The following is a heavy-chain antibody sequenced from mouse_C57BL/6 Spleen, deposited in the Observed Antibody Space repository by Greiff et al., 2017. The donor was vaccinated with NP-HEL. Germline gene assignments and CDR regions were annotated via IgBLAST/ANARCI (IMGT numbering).Heavy chain of an antibody. CDR3: TRDYGNSAWFAY. J-gene: IGHJ3*01. Sequence: EVMLVESGEGLVKPGGSLKLSCAASGFTFSSYAMSWVRQTPEKRLAWVAYISSGGDYIYYADTVKGRFTISRDNARNTLYLQMSSLKSEDTAMYYCTRDYGNSAWFAYWGQGTLVTVSA. CDR1: GFTFSSYA. D-gene: IGHD2-1*01. CDR2: ISSGGDYI. V-gene: IGHV5-9-1*02.